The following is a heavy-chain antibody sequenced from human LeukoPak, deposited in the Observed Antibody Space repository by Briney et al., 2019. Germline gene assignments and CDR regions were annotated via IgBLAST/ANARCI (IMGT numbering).Heavy chain of an antibody. V-gene: IGHV1-18*01. J-gene: IGHJ4*02. CDR3: AREESIGRYQFLHEY. CDR2: ISPYNGNT. D-gene: IGHD1-26*01. CDR1: GYTFINYG. Sequence: ASVKVSCKASGYTFINYGITWVRQAPGQGLEWMGWISPYNGNTKYLQKFQGRVTMTTDTSTSTASMEVRSLRSDDTAVYYCAREESIGRYQFLHEYWGQGTLVTVSS.